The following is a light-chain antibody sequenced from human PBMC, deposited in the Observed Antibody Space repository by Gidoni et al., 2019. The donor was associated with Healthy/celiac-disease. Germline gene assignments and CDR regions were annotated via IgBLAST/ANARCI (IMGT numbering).Light chain of an antibody. V-gene: IGKV3-15*01. J-gene: IGKJ2*01. CDR2: DAS. CDR1: QSVSSN. CDR3: QQYNSWPPYT. Sequence: EMVTTQSPATLSVSPGERDTLSCRARQSVSSNLAWYQQKPGQAPRLLIYDASTRATGLPARFSGSGSGTEFTLTISSLQSEDFAVYYCQQYNSWPPYTFGQGTKLEIK.